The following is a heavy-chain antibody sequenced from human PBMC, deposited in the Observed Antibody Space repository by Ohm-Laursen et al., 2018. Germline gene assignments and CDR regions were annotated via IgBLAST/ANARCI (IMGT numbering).Heavy chain of an antibody. J-gene: IGHJ6*02. CDR3: AKDGMRQSYYGMDV. CDR1: GFTFSSYA. Sequence: GSLRLSCSASGFTFSSYAMSWVRRAPGKGLEWVSAISGSGGSTYYADSVKGRFTISRDNSKNTLYLQMNSLRAEDTAVYYCAKDGMRQSYYGMDVWGQGTTVTVSS. D-gene: IGHD2-8*01. CDR2: ISGSGGST. V-gene: IGHV3-23*01.